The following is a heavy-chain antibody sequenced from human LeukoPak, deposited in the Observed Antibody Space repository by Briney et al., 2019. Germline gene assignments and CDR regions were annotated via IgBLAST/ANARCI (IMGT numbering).Heavy chain of an antibody. J-gene: IGHJ4*02. CDR2: ISSSSSYT. D-gene: IGHD6-19*01. V-gene: IGHV3-11*05. CDR1: GFTFNDYY. Sequence: GGSLRPSCAASGFTFNDYYMSWIRQAPGKGLEWVSYISSSSSYTNYADSVKGRFTISRDNAKNSLYLQMNSLRAEDTAVYYCARAKWLVTPFEYWGQATLVTVSS. CDR3: ARAKWLVTPFEY.